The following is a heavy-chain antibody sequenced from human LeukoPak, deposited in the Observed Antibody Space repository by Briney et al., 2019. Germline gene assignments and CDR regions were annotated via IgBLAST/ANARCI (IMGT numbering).Heavy chain of an antibody. CDR3: AKDSSEYSSVWYYFDY. CDR2: IRYDGSNK. D-gene: IGHD6-19*01. CDR1: GFTFSSYG. Sequence: GGSLRLSCAASGFTFSSYGMHWVRQAPGKGLEWVAFIRYDGSNKYYADSVKGRFTISRDNSKNTLYLQMNSLRAEDTAVYYCAKDSSEYSSVWYYFDYWGQGTLVTVSS. V-gene: IGHV3-30*02. J-gene: IGHJ4*02.